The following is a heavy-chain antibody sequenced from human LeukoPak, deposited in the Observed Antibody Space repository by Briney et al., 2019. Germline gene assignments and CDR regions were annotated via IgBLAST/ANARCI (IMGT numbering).Heavy chain of an antibody. J-gene: IGHJ3*01. CDR2: IYHSGNT. CDR3: ARDRTMDV. Sequence: SETLSLTCAVSGGSISSDNWWSWVRQPPGRGLEWIGEIYHSGNTNYNPSLKSRVTISVDTSKNQFSLKLSSVTAADTAVYYCARDRTMDVWGQGAMVSVSS. D-gene: IGHD3-10*01. V-gene: IGHV4-4*02. CDR1: GGSISSDNW.